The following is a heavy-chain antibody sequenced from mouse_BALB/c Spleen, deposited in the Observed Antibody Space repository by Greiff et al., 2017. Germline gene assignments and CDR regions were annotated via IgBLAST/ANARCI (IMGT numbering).Heavy chain of an antibody. V-gene: IGHV3-2*02. CDR3: ARRELRRGFAY. Sequence: EVKLVESGPGLVKPSQSLSLTCTVTGYSITSDYAWNWIRQFPGNKLEWMGYISYSGSTSYNPSLKSRISITRDTSKNQFFLQLNSVTTEDTATYYCARRELRRGFAYWGQGTLVTVSA. CDR2: ISYSGST. D-gene: IGHD1-1*01. J-gene: IGHJ3*01. CDR1: GYSITSDYA.